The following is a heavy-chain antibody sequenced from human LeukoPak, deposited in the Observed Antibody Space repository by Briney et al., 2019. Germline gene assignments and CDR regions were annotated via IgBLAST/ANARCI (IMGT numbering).Heavy chain of an antibody. CDR1: GFTFSSYW. CDR3: ARGGDKRLARNWFDP. D-gene: IGHD3-16*01. Sequence: PGGSLRLSCAASGFTFSSYWMSWVRQAPGKGPEWVSSITSSSSYIFYADSVKGRFTVSRDDATNSVYLEMNSLRAEDTAVYYCARGGDKRLARNWFDPWGQGTVVTVSS. CDR2: ITSSSSYI. V-gene: IGHV3-21*01. J-gene: IGHJ5*02.